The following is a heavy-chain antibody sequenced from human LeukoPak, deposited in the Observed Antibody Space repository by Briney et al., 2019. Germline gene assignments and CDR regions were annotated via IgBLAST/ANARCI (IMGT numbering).Heavy chain of an antibody. J-gene: IGHJ5*02. CDR3: GKYCSSWYGYNWFDP. V-gene: IGHV1-18*01. Sequence: ASVKVSCKASGYTFTSYGISWVRQAPGQGLEWMGWISAYNGNTNYAQKLQGRVTMTTDTSTSTAYMELRSLRSDDTAVYYCGKYCSSWYGYNWFDPWGQGTLVTVSS. CDR2: ISAYNGNT. D-gene: IGHD6-13*01. CDR1: GYTFTSYG.